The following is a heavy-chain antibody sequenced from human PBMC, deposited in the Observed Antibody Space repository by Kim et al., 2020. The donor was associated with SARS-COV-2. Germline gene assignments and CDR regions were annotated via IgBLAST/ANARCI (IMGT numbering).Heavy chain of an antibody. V-gene: IGHV1-69*01. Sequence: GRVTITADESTSTAYMELSSLRSEDTAVYYCARQKRDGYSSGWYGWDFDYWGQGTLVTVSS. J-gene: IGHJ4*02. D-gene: IGHD6-19*01. CDR3: ARQKRDGYSSGWYGWDFDY.